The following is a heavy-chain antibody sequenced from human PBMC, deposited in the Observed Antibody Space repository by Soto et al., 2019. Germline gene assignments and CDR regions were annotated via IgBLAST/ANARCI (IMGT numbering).Heavy chain of an antibody. D-gene: IGHD5-18*01. J-gene: IGHJ6*02. Sequence: GESLKISCKGSGYSFTSYLIGWVRQIPGKGLECMGIIYPGDSDTRYSPSFQGQVTISADKSISTAYLQWSSLKASDIAMYYCARQRYGGKYYYGMDVWGQGTTVTVSS. V-gene: IGHV5-51*01. CDR1: GYSFTSYL. CDR3: ARQRYGGKYYYGMDV. CDR2: IYPGDSDT.